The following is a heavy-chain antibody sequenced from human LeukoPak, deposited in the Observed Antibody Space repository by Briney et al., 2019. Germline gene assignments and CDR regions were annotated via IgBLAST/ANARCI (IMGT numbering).Heavy chain of an antibody. CDR1: GGSISGYY. D-gene: IGHD5-24*01. Sequence: SETLSLTCTVSGGSISGYYWSWIRQPAGEGLEWIGRIYSAGYTNFNPSLKSRVTVSVDTSRNQFFLMLTSVTAADPAVYYCARDGNYGTRDEWWFDPWGRGTLVTVSS. J-gene: IGHJ5*02. V-gene: IGHV4-4*07. CDR3: ARDGNYGTRDEWWFDP. CDR2: IYSAGYT.